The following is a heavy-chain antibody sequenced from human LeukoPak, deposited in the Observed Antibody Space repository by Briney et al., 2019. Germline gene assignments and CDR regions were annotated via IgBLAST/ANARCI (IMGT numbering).Heavy chain of an antibody. CDR2: IIPIFGTA. Sequence: ASVKVSCKASGGTFSSYAISWVRQAPGQGLEWMGGIIPIFGTANYAQKFQGRVTITADESTSTAYMELSSLRSEDTAVYYCARGGISSLWFDPWGQGTLVTVSS. CDR1: GGTFSSYA. V-gene: IGHV1-69*13. D-gene: IGHD2-2*01. J-gene: IGHJ5*02. CDR3: ARGGISSLWFDP.